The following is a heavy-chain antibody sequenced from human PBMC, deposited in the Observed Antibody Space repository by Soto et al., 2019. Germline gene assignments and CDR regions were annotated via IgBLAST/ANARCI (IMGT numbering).Heavy chain of an antibody. CDR3: ARHNGDCSSTSCDHIDY. D-gene: IGHD2-2*01. CDR1: GYSFTSYW. CDR2: IYPGDSDT. Sequence: GESLKISCKGSGYSFTSYWIGWVRQMPGKGLEWMGIIYPGDSDTRYSPSFQGQVTISADKSISTAYLQWSSLKASDTAMYYCARHNGDCSSTSCDHIDYWGQGTLVTVSS. V-gene: IGHV5-51*01. J-gene: IGHJ4*02.